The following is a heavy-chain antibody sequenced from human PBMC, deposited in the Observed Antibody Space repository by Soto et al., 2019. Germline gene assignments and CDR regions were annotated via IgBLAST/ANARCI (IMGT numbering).Heavy chain of an antibody. CDR2: IDPSDSYT. J-gene: IGHJ6*04. CDR3: ASXRGDRGYSYGSYYYGMDV. D-gene: IGHD5-18*01. CDR1: GYSFTIYW. Sequence: PGESLKISCKGSGYSFTIYWISWVRQMPGKGLEWMGRIDPSDSYTNYSPSFQGHVTISADKSISTAYLQWSSLKASDTAMYYCASXRGDRGYSYGSYYYGMDVWGEGTTVTVSS. V-gene: IGHV5-10-1*01.